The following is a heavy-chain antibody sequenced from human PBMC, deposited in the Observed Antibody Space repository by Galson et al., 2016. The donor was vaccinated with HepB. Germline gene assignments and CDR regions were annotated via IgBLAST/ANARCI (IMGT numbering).Heavy chain of an antibody. D-gene: IGHD5-18*01. CDR2: IRRSSTYI. CDR1: GFNFGSFD. Sequence: SLRLSCAASGFNFGSFDMNWVRQAPGRGLEWVSSIRRSSTYIDYADSVKGRFTISRDNAKNSLYLQMNRLRAEDTAVYFCARDMAGYSYGFGFDYWGQGTLVTVSS. CDR3: ARDMAGYSYGFGFDY. V-gene: IGHV3-21*06. J-gene: IGHJ4*02.